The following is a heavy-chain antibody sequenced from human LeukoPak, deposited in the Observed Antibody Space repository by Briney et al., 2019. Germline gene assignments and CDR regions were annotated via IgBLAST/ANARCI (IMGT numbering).Heavy chain of an antibody. CDR1: GFTFGKYW. V-gene: IGHV3-7*03. D-gene: IGHD3-3*01. J-gene: IGHJ4*02. CDR3: ARDQYDTWSRRGNFDS. CDR2: IKLDGSEK. Sequence: GGSLRLSCVASGFTFGKYWMSWVRQAPGKGLEWVANIKLDGSEKNYVDSVKGRFTISRDNTENSLYLQMNSLRVEDTAVFYCARDQYDTWSRRGNFDSWGQGTLVIVSS.